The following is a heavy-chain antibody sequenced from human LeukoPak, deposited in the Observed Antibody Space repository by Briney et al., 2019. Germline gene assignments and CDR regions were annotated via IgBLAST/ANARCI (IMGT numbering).Heavy chain of an antibody. CDR2: IYPGDSDT. CDR1: GYSFTSYW. V-gene: IGHV5-51*01. CDR3: ARANYYDSSGPTGWFDP. J-gene: IGHJ5*02. Sequence: GESLKISCKGSGYSFTSYWIGGVRQMLGKGLEGMGIIYPGDSDTRYSPSFQGQVTISADKSISTAYLQWSSLKASDTAMYYCARANYYDSSGPTGWFDPWGQGTLVTVSS. D-gene: IGHD3-22*01.